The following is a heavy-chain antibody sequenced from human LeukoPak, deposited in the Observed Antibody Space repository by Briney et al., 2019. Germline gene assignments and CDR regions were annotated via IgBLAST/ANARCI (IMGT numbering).Heavy chain of an antibody. CDR3: ARLRGNYFPDY. J-gene: IGHJ4*02. CDR1: GGSISGYY. D-gene: IGHD4-11*01. CDR2: IYYSGST. V-gene: IGHV4-59*01. Sequence: KPSETLFLTCTVSGGSISGYYWTWIRQPPGKGLEWIGYIYYSGSTNYNPSLKSRVTISVDTSKNQFSLRLSSVTAADTAVYYCARLRGNYFPDYWGQGTLVTVSS.